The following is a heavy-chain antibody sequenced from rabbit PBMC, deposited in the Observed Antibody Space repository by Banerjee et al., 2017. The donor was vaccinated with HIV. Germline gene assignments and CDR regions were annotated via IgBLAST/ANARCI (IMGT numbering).Heavy chain of an antibody. CDR1: GFSFSSSYW. D-gene: IGHD7-1*01. CDR2: IYAGSSSTT. Sequence: QSLEESGGDLVKPGASLTLTCTASGFSFSSSYWICWVRQAPGKGLEWIACIYAGSSSTTYYASWAKGRFTISKTSSTTVTLQMTSLTAADTATYFCARDRDTGTAYYFDLWGQGTLVTVS. J-gene: IGHJ6*01. CDR3: ARDRDTGTAYYFDL. V-gene: IGHV1S40*01.